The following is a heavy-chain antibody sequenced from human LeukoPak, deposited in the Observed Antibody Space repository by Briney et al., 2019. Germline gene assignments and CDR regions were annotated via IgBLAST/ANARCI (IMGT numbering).Heavy chain of an antibody. CDR1: GFTFSSYS. V-gene: IGHV3-21*01. CDR3: ARDPYYYDSSGYYSEGEAWFDP. Sequence: GGSLRLSCAASGFTFSSYSMNWVRQAPGKGLEWVSSISSSSSYIYYAGSVKGRFTISRDNAKNSLYLQMNSLRAEDTAVYYCARDPYYYDSSGYYSEGEAWFDPWGQGTLVTVSS. D-gene: IGHD3-22*01. J-gene: IGHJ5*02. CDR2: ISSSSSYI.